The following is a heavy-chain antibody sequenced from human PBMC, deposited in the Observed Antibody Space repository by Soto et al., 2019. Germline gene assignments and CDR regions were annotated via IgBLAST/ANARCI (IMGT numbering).Heavy chain of an antibody. V-gene: IGHV3-23*01. CDR1: GFSFGSYS. Sequence: GGSLRLSCAASGFSFGSYSLSWVRQAPGKGLEWVSTISGSDGKTFYADSVKGRFSISRDTSQSTLYLQMNSLRADDTAMYYCARWSYLDYRGQGTLVTVSS. CDR2: ISGSDGKT. D-gene: IGHD3-3*01. CDR3: ARWSYLDY. J-gene: IGHJ4*02.